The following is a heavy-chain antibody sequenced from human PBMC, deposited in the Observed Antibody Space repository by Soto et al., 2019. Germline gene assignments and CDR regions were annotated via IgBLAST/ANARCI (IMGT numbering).Heavy chain of an antibody. J-gene: IGHJ4*02. CDR2: IITYNGNT. CDR3: ARTCPPVDY. Sequence: QVQLVQSGAEVKKPGASVKDSCKASGYTFSSYAISWVRQAPGQGLEWMGWIITYNGNTNYAPKLQGRVTMTTDTSPTTADMDLRSLRSDDTAVHYCARTCPPVDYWGQGTLVTVSS. V-gene: IGHV1-18*01. CDR1: GYTFSSYA.